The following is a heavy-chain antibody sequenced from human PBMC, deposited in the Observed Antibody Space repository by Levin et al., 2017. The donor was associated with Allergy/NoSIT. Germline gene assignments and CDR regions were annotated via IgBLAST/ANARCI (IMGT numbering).Heavy chain of an antibody. Sequence: ASVKVSCKASGYTFTGYYLHWVRQAPGQGLEWMGWINTNSGGTNYAQKFQGRVTMTRDTSISTVYIELSRLRSDDTAVPYCARLITLFGVPKGLDDWGQGTLVTVSS. J-gene: IGHJ4*02. V-gene: IGHV1-2*02. CDR3: ARLITLFGVPKGLDD. CDR2: INTNSGGT. CDR1: GYTFTGYY. D-gene: IGHD3-3*01.